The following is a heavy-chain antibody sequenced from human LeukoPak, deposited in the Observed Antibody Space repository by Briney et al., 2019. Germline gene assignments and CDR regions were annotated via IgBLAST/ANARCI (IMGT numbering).Heavy chain of an antibody. CDR3: ARGNSGRYSQDWFDP. J-gene: IGHJ5*02. CDR2: IRYDGSEK. Sequence: AGGSLRLSCAASGFTFSNAWMSWVRQAPGKGLEWVANIRYDGSEKYYVDSVKGRFTISRDNAKNSLYLQMNSLRDDDMALYYCARGNSGRYSQDWFDPWGQGTLVTVSS. V-gene: IGHV3-7*03. CDR1: GFTFSNAW. D-gene: IGHD1-26*01.